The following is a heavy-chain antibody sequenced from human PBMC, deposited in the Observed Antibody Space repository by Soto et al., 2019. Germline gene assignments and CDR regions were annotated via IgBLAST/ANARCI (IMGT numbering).Heavy chain of an antibody. CDR3: ARASGGYYYYYMDV. J-gene: IGHJ6*03. CDR1: GYTFTSYG. D-gene: IGHD3-10*01. Sequence: ASVKVSCKASGYTFTSYGISWVRQAPGQGLEWMGWISAYNGNTNYAQKLQGRVTMTTDTSTSTAYMELRSLRSDDTAVYYCARASGGYYYYYMDVWGKGTTVTVSS. CDR2: ISAYNGNT. V-gene: IGHV1-18*01.